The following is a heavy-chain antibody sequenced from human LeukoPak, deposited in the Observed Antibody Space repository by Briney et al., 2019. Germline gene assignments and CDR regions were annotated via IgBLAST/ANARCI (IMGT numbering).Heavy chain of an antibody. CDR3: ARDRYYEPLDY. J-gene: IGHJ4*02. V-gene: IGHV4-39*07. D-gene: IGHD3-22*01. CDR2: IYYTGST. CDR1: GGSININTYY. Sequence: SETLSLTCTVSGGSININTYYWGWIRQPPGKGLEWIGSIYYTGSTYYNPSLKSRVTISVDTSKNQFSLQLRSVTAADTAVYYCARDRYYEPLDYWGQGTLVTVST.